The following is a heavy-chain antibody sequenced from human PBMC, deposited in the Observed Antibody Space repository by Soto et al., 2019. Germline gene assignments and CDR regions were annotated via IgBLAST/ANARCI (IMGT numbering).Heavy chain of an antibody. V-gene: IGHV3-30*03. J-gene: IGHJ4*02. D-gene: IGHD6-19*01. CDR2: ISYDGSNK. Sequence: QVQLVESGGGVVQPGRSLRLSCAASGFTFSSYGMHWVRQAPGKGLEWVAVISYDGSNKYYADSVKGRFTISRDNSKNKLYLQMNSLRAEDTAVYYCATEEGSGWFDYWGQGTLVTVSS. CDR1: GFTFSSYG. CDR3: ATEEGSGWFDY.